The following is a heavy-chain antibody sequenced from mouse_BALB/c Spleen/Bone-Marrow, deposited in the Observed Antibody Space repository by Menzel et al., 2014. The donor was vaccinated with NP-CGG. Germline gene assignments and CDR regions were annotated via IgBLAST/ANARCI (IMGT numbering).Heavy chain of an antibody. Sequence: EVKAVESGGGLVQPGGSRKLSCAASGFTFSSFGMHWVRQAPEKGLEWVAYISSGSSTIFYADTVKGRFTVSRDNPKNTLFLQMTSLRSEDTAMYYCTRGGNWDDFDYWGQGTTLTVSS. CDR3: TRGGNWDDFDY. D-gene: IGHD4-1*01. CDR2: ISSGSSTI. CDR1: GFTFSSFG. J-gene: IGHJ2*01. V-gene: IGHV5-17*02.